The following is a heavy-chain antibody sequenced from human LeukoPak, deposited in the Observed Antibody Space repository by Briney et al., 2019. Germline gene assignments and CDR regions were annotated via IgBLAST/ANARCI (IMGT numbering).Heavy chain of an antibody. CDR3: ASLHSSSRYGYYYYGMDV. J-gene: IGHJ6*02. CDR2: ISSSSSYI. CDR1: GFTFSSYS. D-gene: IGHD6-13*01. V-gene: IGHV3-21*01. Sequence: GGSLRLSCAASGFTFSSYSMNWVRQAPGKGLEWVSSISSSSSYIYYADSVKGRFTISRDNAKNSLYLQMNSLRAEDTAVYYCASLHSSSRYGYYYYGMDVWGQGTTVTVSS.